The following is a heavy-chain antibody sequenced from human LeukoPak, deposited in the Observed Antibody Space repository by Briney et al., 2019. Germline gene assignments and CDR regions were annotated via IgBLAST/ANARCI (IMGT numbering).Heavy chain of an antibody. CDR3: ARPYNWNDVDAFDI. D-gene: IGHD1-20*01. Sequence: PSETLSLTCAVSGYSISSGYYWGWTRQPPGKGLEWIGSIYHSGSTYYNPSLKSRVTISVDTSKNQFSLKLSSVTAADTAVYYCARPYNWNDVDAFDIWGQGTMVTVSS. CDR1: GYSISSGYY. V-gene: IGHV4-38-2*01. CDR2: IYHSGST. J-gene: IGHJ3*02.